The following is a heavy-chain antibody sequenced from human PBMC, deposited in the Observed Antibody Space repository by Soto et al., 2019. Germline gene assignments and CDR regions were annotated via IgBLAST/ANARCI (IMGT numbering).Heavy chain of an antibody. V-gene: IGHV1-24*01. J-gene: IGHJ6*02. CDR1: EYTLTELS. CDR2: FDPEDGET. CDR3: ATRYYYGSFDV. D-gene: IGHD3-10*01. Sequence: GASVKVSFKVSEYTLTELSMHWVRQAPGKGLEWMGGFDPEDGETIYAQKFQGRVTMTEDTSTDTAYMELSSLRSEDTAVYYCATRYYYGSFDVWGQGTTVTVSS.